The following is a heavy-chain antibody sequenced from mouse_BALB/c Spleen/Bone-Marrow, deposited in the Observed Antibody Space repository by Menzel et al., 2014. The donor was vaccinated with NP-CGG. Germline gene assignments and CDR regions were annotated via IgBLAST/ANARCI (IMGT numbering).Heavy chain of an antibody. CDR2: VNPYNGGT. Sequence: VQLQQSGPELVKPGASVKMSCKASGYTFTDYYMDWVKRSHGESFEWIGRVNPYNGGTSYNQKFKGKATLTVDKSSSTAYMELNSLTSEDSAVYYCARSYGNYAYYFDYWGQGTTLTVPS. J-gene: IGHJ2*01. CDR3: ARSYGNYAYYFDY. CDR1: GYTFTDYY. V-gene: IGHV1-19*01. D-gene: IGHD2-1*01.